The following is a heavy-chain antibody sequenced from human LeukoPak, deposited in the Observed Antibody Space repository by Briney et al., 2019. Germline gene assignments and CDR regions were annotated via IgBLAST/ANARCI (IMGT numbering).Heavy chain of an antibody. CDR2: INPNSGVT. J-gene: IGHJ4*02. CDR1: GYTFAVYY. Sequence: GASVKVSCKTSGYTFAVYYTHWVRQAPGQGLEWMGRINPNSGVTDYAPKFQDRVTITRDTSINTAYMELSSLTSDDTAVYFCARKDDFWGGYSIGASFEYWGQGTLVTVSS. CDR3: ARKDDFWGGYSIGASFEY. V-gene: IGHV1-2*06. D-gene: IGHD3-3*01.